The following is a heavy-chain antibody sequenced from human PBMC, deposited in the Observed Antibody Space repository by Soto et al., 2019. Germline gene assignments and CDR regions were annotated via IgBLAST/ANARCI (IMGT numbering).Heavy chain of an antibody. Sequence: EVQLVESGGGLVQPGGSMRLSCVASGFTFSTYTMRWVRQAPGQGLEWLSGIYGGGDGISYADSVKGRFTISRDNSRNTLYLQMNSLRSDDTAIYYCAKDRQPDGFWPFDHWGRGTLIIVSS. D-gene: IGHD3-3*01. CDR2: IYGGGDGI. CDR3: AKDRQPDGFWPFDH. V-gene: IGHV3-23*04. J-gene: IGHJ4*02. CDR1: GFTFSTYT.